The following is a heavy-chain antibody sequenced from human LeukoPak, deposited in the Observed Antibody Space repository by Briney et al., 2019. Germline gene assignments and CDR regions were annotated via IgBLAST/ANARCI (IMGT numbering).Heavy chain of an antibody. Sequence: SETLSLTCAVYGGPFGVYYWSWVRQPPGKGLEWIGEINHSGSTNYNPSLKSRVTMSVDTSKNHFSLKLSSVTAADTAVYYCAGPGAGDLDYWGQGTLVTVSS. J-gene: IGHJ4*02. CDR3: AGPGAGDLDY. CDR1: GGPFGVYY. D-gene: IGHD3-10*01. CDR2: INHSGST. V-gene: IGHV4-34*01.